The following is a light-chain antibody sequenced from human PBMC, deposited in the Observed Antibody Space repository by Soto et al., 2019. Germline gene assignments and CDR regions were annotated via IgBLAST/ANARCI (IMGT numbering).Light chain of an antibody. Sequence: QSVLTQPASVSGSPGQSITISCTGTSSDVGGYNFVSWYQQHPGKAPKLIIYEVSNRPSGVSNRFSGSKSGNTASLTISGLQAEDEADYYCSSYAGSNTVVFGGGTKVTVL. CDR3: SSYAGSNTVV. V-gene: IGLV2-14*01. J-gene: IGLJ2*01. CDR1: SSDVGGYNF. CDR2: EVS.